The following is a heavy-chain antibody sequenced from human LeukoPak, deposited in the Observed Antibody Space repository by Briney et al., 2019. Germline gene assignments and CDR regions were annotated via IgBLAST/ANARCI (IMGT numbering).Heavy chain of an antibody. CDR3: VRVPPGTTIYAY. CDR1: GYTFTSYH. V-gene: IGHV1-8*01. Sequence: ASVKVSCKASGYTFTSYHINWVRQATGQGLEWVGWMNPNNSDIGYAQKFQGRVTMTRNTPIGTAYMELSSLRSEDTAIYYCVRVPPGTTIYAYWGQGTLVTVSS. D-gene: IGHD1-14*01. CDR2: MNPNNSDI. J-gene: IGHJ4*02.